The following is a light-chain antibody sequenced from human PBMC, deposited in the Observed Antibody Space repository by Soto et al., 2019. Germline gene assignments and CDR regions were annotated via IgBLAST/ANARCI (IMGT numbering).Light chain of an antibody. Sequence: LTSNQSKFCAYAEGGDLMTRRASQGISSYLAWYQQKPGKAPELLIYAASTLQSGVPSRFSGSGSGTDFTLTISCLQSEECATYYRRQYYRFLAACGEGTKVDIK. CDR2: AAS. V-gene: IGKV1-8*01. CDR3: RQYYRFLAA. CDR1: QGISSY. J-gene: IGKJ1*01.